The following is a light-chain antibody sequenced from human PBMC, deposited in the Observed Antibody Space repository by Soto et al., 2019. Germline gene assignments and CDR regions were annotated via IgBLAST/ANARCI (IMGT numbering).Light chain of an antibody. Sequence: QSVLTQPPSVSAAPGRTVTISCTGSSSNLGNNYVSWYQHPPGTAPKLLIYDNNNRPSGIPDRFSGSKSGTSATLGITGLQTGDEADYYCGAWDTSLSAVVFGGGTKLTVL. CDR3: GAWDTSLSAVV. V-gene: IGLV1-51*01. J-gene: IGLJ3*02. CDR2: DNN. CDR1: SSNLGNNY.